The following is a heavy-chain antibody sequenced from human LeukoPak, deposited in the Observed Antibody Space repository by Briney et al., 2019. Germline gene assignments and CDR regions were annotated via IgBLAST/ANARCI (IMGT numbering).Heavy chain of an antibody. V-gene: IGHV4-61*02. J-gene: IGHJ4*02. CDR2: ISGSGST. CDR1: GDSISSGGYS. D-gene: IGHD6-13*01. Sequence: SETLSLTCTVSGDSISSGGYSWNWIRQPAGKGLEWIGRISGSGSTSYNPSLKSRVTISVDKSKKQFSLKLNSVTAADTAVYSCARTSSSWPGALYFDFWGQGTLVTVSS. CDR3: ARTSSSWPGALYFDF.